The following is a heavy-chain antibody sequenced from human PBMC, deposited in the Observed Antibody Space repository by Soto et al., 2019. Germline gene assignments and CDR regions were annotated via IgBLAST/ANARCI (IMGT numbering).Heavy chain of an antibody. Sequence: GGSLRLSCAASGFTFSSYWMSWVRQAPGKGLEWVANIKQDGSEKYYVDSVKGRFTISRDNAKNPLYLQMNSLRAEDTAVYYCARDRYSYYDFWSGSLPYNYYGMDVWGQGTTVTVSS. CDR2: IKQDGSEK. CDR1: GFTFSSYW. CDR3: ARDRYSYYDFWSGSLPYNYYGMDV. V-gene: IGHV3-7*01. D-gene: IGHD3-3*01. J-gene: IGHJ6*02.